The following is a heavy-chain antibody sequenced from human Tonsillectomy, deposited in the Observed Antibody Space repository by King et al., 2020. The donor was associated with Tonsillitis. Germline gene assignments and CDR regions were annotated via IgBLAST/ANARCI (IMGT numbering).Heavy chain of an antibody. CDR1: GFTFSSYA. CDR3: AKDSSGDIVNWFDP. D-gene: IGHD5-12*01. J-gene: IGHJ5*02. Sequence: VQLVESGGGLVQPGGSLRLSCAASGFTFSSYAMSWVRQAPGKGLEWVSSISVSVGSTYYADSVKGRFTISSDNSKNTLYLQMNSLRAEETAVYYCAKDSSGDIVNWFDPWGQGTLVTVSS. V-gene: IGHV3-23*04. CDR2: ISVSVGST.